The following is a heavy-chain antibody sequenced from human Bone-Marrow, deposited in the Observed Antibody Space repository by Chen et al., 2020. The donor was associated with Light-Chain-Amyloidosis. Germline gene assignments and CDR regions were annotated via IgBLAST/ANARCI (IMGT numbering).Heavy chain of an antibody. CDR2: IIPIFATA. Sequence: QVQLVQSGAEVKKPGSSVKVSCKASGTTFNNYAFDWVRQAPGQGLEWMGGIIPIFATANYAQKVQGRVTITTDESTSTAYMELSSLRSEATAVYYCASTPGWFDPWGQGTLVTVSS. V-gene: IGHV1-69*05. CDR1: GTTFNNYA. J-gene: IGHJ5*02. CDR3: ASTPGWFDP.